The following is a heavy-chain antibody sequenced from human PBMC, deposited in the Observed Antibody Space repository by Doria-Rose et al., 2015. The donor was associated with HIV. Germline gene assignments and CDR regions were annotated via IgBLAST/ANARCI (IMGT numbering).Heavy chain of an antibody. CDR2: IFSDDES. J-gene: IGHJ4*02. V-gene: IGHV2-26*01. CDR1: GVSLSSPGMG. D-gene: IGHD6-13*01. Sequence: QESGPVLVKPTETLTLNCTVSGVSLSSPGMGVSWIRQPPGKALEWLANIFSDDESSYKTSLKSRLNISRGTSKSQVVLTMTDTDPVDTATYYCARIKSSRWYHKYYFDFWGQGTLVIVSA. CDR3: ARIKSSRWYHKYYFDF.